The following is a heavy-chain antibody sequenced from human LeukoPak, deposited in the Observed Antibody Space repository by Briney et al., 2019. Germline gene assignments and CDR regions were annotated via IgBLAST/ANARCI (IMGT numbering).Heavy chain of an antibody. CDR1: GFTLSSYE. CDR2: IYYSGNT. J-gene: IGHJ4*02. Sequence: GSLRLSCIASGFTLSSYEMSWIRQPPGKGLEWIGSIYYSGNTYYNASLKSRVTISVDTSKNQFSLKLTSVTAADTAVYYCARNTYYFDYWGQGTLVTVSS. CDR3: ARNTYYFDY. V-gene: IGHV4-39*01.